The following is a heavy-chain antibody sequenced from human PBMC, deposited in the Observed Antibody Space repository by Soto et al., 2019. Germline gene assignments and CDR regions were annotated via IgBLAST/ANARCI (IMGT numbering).Heavy chain of an antibody. CDR3: ARGKKRFYSSGWTNAFDI. D-gene: IGHD6-19*01. CDR1: VGSFSGYY. Sequence: SETLSLTCAVYVGSFSGYYWSWIRQPPGKGLEWIGEINHSGSTNYNPSLKSRVTISVDTSKNQFSLKLSSVTAADTAVYYCARGKKRFYSSGWTNAFDIWGQGTMVTVSS. CDR2: INHSGST. J-gene: IGHJ3*02. V-gene: IGHV4-34*01.